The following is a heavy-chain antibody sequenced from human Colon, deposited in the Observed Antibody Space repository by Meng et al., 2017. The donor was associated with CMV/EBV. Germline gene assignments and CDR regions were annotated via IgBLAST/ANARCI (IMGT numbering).Heavy chain of an antibody. CDR2: ISLDGRNT. J-gene: IGHJ3*02. V-gene: IGHV3-9*02. D-gene: IGHD3-10*01. CDR3: VKGMVHCQMDDEAYEI. Sequence: GGSLRLSCAASGFRSVAYAMPWIRQPPGKGREWVPLISLDGRNTGYADAVKGRLTITRDNAKNSLYLQMEGLIAEDKALDYCVKGMVHCQMDDEAYEIWGQGTMVTVSS. CDR1: GFRSVAYA.